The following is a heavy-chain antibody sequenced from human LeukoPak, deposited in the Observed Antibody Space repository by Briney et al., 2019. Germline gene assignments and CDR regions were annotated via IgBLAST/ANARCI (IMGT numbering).Heavy chain of an antibody. D-gene: IGHD4-17*01. J-gene: IGHJ4*02. CDR2: INDSGGST. CDR1: GFTFSSYG. CDR3: ARDGVTIGDFDY. Sequence: GGTLRLSCAASGFTFSSYGMSWVRQAPGKGLEWVSAINDSGGSTYYADSVKGRFTISRDNSKNTLYLQMNSLRAEDTAVYYCARDGVTIGDFDYWGQGTLVTVSS. V-gene: IGHV3-23*01.